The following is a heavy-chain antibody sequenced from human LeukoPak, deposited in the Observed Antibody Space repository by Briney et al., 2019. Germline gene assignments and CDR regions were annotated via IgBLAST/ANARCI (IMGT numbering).Heavy chain of an antibody. CDR2: VSGTGGRT. V-gene: IGHV3-23*01. J-gene: IGHJ5*02. Sequence: GGSLRLSCAASGFTFSDYYMSWIRQAPGKGLEWVSVVSGTGGRTYYADSVKGRFTISRDNSKNTLYLQMNSLRAEDTALYYCVKASSSSPQYNWFDAWGQGTLVTVSS. CDR3: VKASSSSPQYNWFDA. D-gene: IGHD6-6*01. CDR1: GFTFSDYY.